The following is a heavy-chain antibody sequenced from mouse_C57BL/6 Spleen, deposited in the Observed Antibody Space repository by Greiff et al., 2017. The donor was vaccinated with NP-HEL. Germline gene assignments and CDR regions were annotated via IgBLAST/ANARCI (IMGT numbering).Heavy chain of an antibody. CDR2: ISSGSSTI. D-gene: IGHD1-1*01. CDR1: GFTFSDYG. J-gene: IGHJ2*01. CDR3: ARRASSYGSSDY. V-gene: IGHV5-17*01. Sequence: EVQRVESGGGLVKPGGSPKLSCAASGFTFSDYGMHWVRQAPEKGLEWVAYISSGSSTIYYADTVKGRFTISRDNAKNTRFLQMTSLRAEDTAMYYRARRASSYGSSDYWGQGTALTVSS.